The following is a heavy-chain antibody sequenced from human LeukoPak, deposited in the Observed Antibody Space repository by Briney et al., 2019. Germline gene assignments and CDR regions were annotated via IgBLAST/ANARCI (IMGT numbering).Heavy chain of an antibody. CDR3: AKDLAATVDY. Sequence: RSLRLPCAASGFTFSSYGMHWVRQAPGKGLEWVAVISYDGSNKYYADSVKGRFTISRDNSKNTLYLQMNSLRAEDTAVYYCAKDLAATVDYWGQGTLVTVSS. CDR2: ISYDGSNK. J-gene: IGHJ4*02. D-gene: IGHD6-25*01. CDR1: GFTFSSYG. V-gene: IGHV3-30*18.